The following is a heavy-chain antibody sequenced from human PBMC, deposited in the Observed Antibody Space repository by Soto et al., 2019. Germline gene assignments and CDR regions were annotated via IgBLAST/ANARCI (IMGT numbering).Heavy chain of an antibody. D-gene: IGHD5-12*01. Sequence: SETLSLTCTVSGGSISSGGYYWSLIRQHPGKGLEWIGYIYYSGSTYYNPSLKSRVTISVDTSKNQFSLKLSSVTAADTAVYYCARVDSGYDYGHFDYWGQGTLVTVSS. CDR2: IYYSGST. CDR3: ARVDSGYDYGHFDY. J-gene: IGHJ4*02. V-gene: IGHV4-31*03. CDR1: GGSISSGGYY.